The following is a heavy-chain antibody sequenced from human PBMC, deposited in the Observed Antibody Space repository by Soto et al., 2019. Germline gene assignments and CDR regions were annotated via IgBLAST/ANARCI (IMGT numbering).Heavy chain of an antibody. V-gene: IGHV1-69*13. CDR1: GGTFSSYA. CDR2: IIPIFGTA. CDR3: ARSLWGDCGGDCYYDAFDI. J-gene: IGHJ3*02. Sequence: AASVKVSCKASGGTFSSYAISWVRQAPGLGLEWMGGIIPIFGTANYAQKFQGRVTITADESTSTAYMELSSLRSEDTAVYYCARSLWGDCGGDCYYDAFDIWGQGTMVT. D-gene: IGHD2-21*02.